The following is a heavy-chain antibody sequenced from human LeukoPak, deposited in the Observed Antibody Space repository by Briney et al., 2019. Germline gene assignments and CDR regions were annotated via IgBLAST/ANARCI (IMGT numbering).Heavy chain of an antibody. CDR2: ISWNSGSI. Sequence: SGGSLRLSCAASGFTFDDYAMHWVRQAPGKGLEWVSGISWNSGSIGYADSVKGRFTISRDNAKNSLYLQMNSLRAEDTAVYYCARDRCSGGSCYSFDYWGQGTLVTVSS. D-gene: IGHD2-15*01. J-gene: IGHJ4*02. V-gene: IGHV3-9*01. CDR1: GFTFDDYA. CDR3: ARDRCSGGSCYSFDY.